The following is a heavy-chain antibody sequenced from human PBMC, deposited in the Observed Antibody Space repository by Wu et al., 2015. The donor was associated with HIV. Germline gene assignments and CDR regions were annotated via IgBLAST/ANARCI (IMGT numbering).Heavy chain of an antibody. Sequence: QVQLVQSGAEVKKPGASVKVSCKASGYSFTTHGISWVRQAPGQGLEWMGWISTYNGNTKYAQKLQDRVIMTTDTSTSTAYMELRSLRSDDTAVYYCAIDWGSVHLATWGQGTLVHRLL. CDR3: AIDWGSVHLAT. CDR2: ISTYNGNT. V-gene: IGHV1-18*01. CDR1: GYSFTTHG. J-gene: IGHJ4*02. D-gene: IGHD5-12*01.